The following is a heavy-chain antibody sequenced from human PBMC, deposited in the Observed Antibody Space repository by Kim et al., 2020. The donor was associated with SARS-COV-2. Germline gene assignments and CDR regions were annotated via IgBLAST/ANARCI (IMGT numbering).Heavy chain of an antibody. CDR3: ARGHRGLDY. Sequence: GGALRLSCTVSGLTFSAYYMSWMRQAPGKGPEWVSYISQSGSDIYYADSVEGRFTISRDNAKNSLYLQMNSLRVDDTAVYYCARGHRGLDYWGQGTLVTVSS. J-gene: IGHJ4*02. CDR2: ISQSGSDI. V-gene: IGHV3-11*01. CDR1: GLTFSAYY.